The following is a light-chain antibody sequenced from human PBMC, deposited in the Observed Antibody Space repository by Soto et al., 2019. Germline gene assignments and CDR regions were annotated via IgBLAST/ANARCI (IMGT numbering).Light chain of an antibody. J-gene: IGLJ2*01. CDR2: EAT. V-gene: IGLV2-23*01. CDR3: CSYATATLL. Sequence: QSVLTQPASVSGSPGQSITISCTGASTDLGSHNLVSWYQQLPGEVPKLVIYEATKRPSGVSTRLSGSKSGNTASLTISGLQSEDEADYHCCSYATATLLFGGGTKLTV. CDR1: STDLGSHNL.